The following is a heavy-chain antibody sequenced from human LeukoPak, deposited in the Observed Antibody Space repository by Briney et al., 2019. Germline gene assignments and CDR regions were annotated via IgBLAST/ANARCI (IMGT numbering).Heavy chain of an antibody. D-gene: IGHD5-18*01. CDR1: GFTFTNAC. CDR3: TTGTWIQLWLADY. V-gene: IGHV3-15*01. CDR2: IKSQTDGGTT. J-gene: IGHJ4*02. Sequence: GGPLRLSCKGSGFTFTNACMSWVRLAPGKGLEWVGHIKSQTDGGTTDYAAHVKGRFTISRDDSKNTLYLQLNSLKTEDTAVYYCTTGTWIQLWLADYWGQGTLVTVSS.